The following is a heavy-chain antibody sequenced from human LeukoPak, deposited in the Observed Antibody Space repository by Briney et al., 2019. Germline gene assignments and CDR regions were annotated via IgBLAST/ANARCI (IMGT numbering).Heavy chain of an antibody. CDR3: ARGAPSGSYLDY. D-gene: IGHD1-26*01. CDR1: GGTFSSYA. J-gene: IGHJ4*02. V-gene: IGHV3-30*04. CDR2: ISYDGSNK. Sequence: SCKASGGTFSSYAMHWVRQAPGKGLEWVAVISYDGSNKYYADSVKGRFTISRDNSKNTLYLQMNSLRAEDTAVYYCARGAPSGSYLDYWGQGTLVTVSS.